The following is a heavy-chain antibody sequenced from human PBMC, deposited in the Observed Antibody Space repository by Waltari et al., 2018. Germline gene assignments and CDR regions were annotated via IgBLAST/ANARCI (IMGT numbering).Heavy chain of an antibody. Sequence: EVQLVESGGGLVQPGGSLRLSCAASGFTFSSYWMSWVRQAPGKGLEWVTNIKQDGSEKYYVDSVKGRFTISRDNAKNSLYLQMNSLRAEDTAVYYCARTRWSSTSCYSDYWGQGTLVTVSS. CDR2: IKQDGSEK. V-gene: IGHV3-7*01. CDR1: GFTFSSYW. J-gene: IGHJ4*02. D-gene: IGHD2-2*01. CDR3: ARTRWSSTSCYSDY.